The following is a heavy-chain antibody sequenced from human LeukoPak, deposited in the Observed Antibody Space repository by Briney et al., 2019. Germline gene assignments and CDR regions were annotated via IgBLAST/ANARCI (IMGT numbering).Heavy chain of an antibody. CDR3: ARDLLLRGLDY. D-gene: IGHD2-15*01. CDR1: GYSITSYY. CDR2: IYHSGST. J-gene: IGHJ4*02. V-gene: IGHV4-59*01. Sequence: PSETLSLTCTVSGYSITSYYWSWVRQPPGKELEWIGYIYHSGSTNYNPSLKSRVTISVDTSKNQFSLRLSSVTAADTAVYYCARDLLLRGLDYWGQGTLVTVSS.